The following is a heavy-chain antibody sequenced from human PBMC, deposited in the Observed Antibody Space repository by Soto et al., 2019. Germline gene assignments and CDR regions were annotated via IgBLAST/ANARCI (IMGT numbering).Heavy chain of an antibody. D-gene: IGHD5-12*01. CDR2: IVVGSGNT. CDR3: AADERIWGYSGYDYYYYGMDV. V-gene: IGHV1-58*01. J-gene: IGHJ6*02. CDR1: GFTFTSSA. Sequence: GASVKVSCKASGFTFTSSAVQWVRQARGQRLEWIGWIVVGSGNTNYAQKFQERVTITRDMSTSTAYMELSSLRSEDTAVYYCAADERIWGYSGYDYYYYGMDVWGQGTTVTVSS.